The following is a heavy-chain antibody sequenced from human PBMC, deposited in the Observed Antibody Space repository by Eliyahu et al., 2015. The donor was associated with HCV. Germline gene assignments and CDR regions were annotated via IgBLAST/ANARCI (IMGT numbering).Heavy chain of an antibody. CDR2: TYYSRSKWNY. Sequence: QVQLQQSGPGLVKPSQTLSLICXISGDRVSTNSATWNWVRQSPSRGPEWLGRTYYSRSKWNYDYSPSVKGRIAVNPDTSKNQFSLLVNSVTPEDTAMYYCARGFLKTGFDHWGQGVLVTVSS. CDR1: GDRVSTNSAT. J-gene: IGHJ4*02. V-gene: IGHV6-1*01. D-gene: IGHD2-21*01. CDR3: ARGFLKTGFDH.